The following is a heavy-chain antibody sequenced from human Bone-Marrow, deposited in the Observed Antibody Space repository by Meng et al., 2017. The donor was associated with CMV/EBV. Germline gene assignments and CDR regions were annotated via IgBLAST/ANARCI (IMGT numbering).Heavy chain of an antibody. D-gene: IGHD3-22*01. Sequence: GESLKISCAASGFTFSSYSMNWVRQAPGKGLEWVSSISSSSSYIYYADSVKGRFTISRDNAKNSLYLQMNSLRAEDTAVYYCARDPRPRYYYDSSPLWGQGKLVNGAS. V-gene: IGHV3-21*01. J-gene: IGHJ4*02. CDR3: ARDPRPRYYYDSSPL. CDR1: GFTFSSYS. CDR2: ISSSSSYI.